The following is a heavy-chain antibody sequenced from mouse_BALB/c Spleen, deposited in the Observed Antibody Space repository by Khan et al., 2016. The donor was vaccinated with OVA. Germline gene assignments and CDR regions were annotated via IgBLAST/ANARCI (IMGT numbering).Heavy chain of an antibody. Sequence: EVELVESGGGLVQSGGSRKLSCAASGFTFTSYGMHWIRQAPEKGLEWVAYISSDSNTIYYADTVKGRFTISRDNPKNTLFLQMTSLRSGDTAMYCCATSYFYGYYFDYGGQGTTLTVSS. D-gene: IGHD1-1*01. CDR1: GFTFTSYG. CDR3: ATSYFYGYYFDY. V-gene: IGHV5-17*02. CDR2: ISSDSNTI. J-gene: IGHJ2*01.